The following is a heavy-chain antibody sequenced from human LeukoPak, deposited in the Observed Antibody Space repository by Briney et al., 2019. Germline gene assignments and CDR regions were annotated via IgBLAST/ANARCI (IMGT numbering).Heavy chain of an antibody. CDR3: ARAYYSSGWYGSFDY. V-gene: IGHV1-18*01. CDR2: ISAYNGNT. Sequence: ASVKVSCKASGYTFTSYGISWVRQAPGQGLEWMGWISAYNGNTNYAQKLQGRVTMTTDTSTSTAYMELRSLRPDDTAVYYCARAYYSSGWYGSFDYWGQGTLVTVSS. D-gene: IGHD6-19*01. CDR1: GYTFTSYG. J-gene: IGHJ4*02.